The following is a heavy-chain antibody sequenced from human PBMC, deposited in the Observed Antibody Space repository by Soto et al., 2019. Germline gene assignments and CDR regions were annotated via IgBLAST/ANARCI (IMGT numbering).Heavy chain of an antibody. Sequence: QITLKESEPPLVKPTQTLTLTCTFSGFSLSTSGVGGGWIRQPPGKALVWLAFIYCNDDKRYSPSLKSRLTRTKNTAKNQVVLTMTNMDPVDTAKYYCAYAWGGYCSSTSSSNWFDPWGQGTLVTVSS. J-gene: IGHJ5*02. CDR1: GFSLSTSGVG. D-gene: IGHD2-2*01. CDR2: IYCNDDK. V-gene: IGHV2-5*01. CDR3: AYAWGGYCSSTSSSNWFDP.